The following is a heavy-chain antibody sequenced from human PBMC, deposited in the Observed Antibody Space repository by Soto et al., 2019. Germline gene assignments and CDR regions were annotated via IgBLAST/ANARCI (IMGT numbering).Heavy chain of an antibody. Sequence: GGSLRLSCAASGFTFSSYSMNWVRQAPRKGLEWVSSISSSSSYIYYADSVKGRFTISRDNAKNSLYLQMNSLRAEDTAVYYCARDTGGYFNWFDPWGQGTLVTVPS. CDR1: GFTFSSYS. J-gene: IGHJ5*02. D-gene: IGHD3-22*01. CDR2: ISSSSSYI. V-gene: IGHV3-21*01. CDR3: ARDTGGYFNWFDP.